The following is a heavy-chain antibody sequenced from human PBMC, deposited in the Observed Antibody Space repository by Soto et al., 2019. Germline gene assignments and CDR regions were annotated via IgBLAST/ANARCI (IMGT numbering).Heavy chain of an antibody. J-gene: IGHJ3*02. V-gene: IGHV3-30*18. Sequence: HPGGSLRLSCAASGFTFSSYGMHWVRQAPGKGLEWVAVISYDGSNKYYADSVKGRFTISRDNSKNTLYLQMNSLRAEDTAVYYCAKDGGADDRGLGGAFGIWGQGTMVTVSS. CDR3: AKDGGADDRGLGGAFGI. CDR1: GFTFSSYG. D-gene: IGHD3-22*01. CDR2: ISYDGSNK.